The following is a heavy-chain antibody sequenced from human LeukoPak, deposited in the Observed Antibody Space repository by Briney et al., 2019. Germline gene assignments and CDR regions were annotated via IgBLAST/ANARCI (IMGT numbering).Heavy chain of an antibody. J-gene: IGHJ4*02. CDR2: INPNSGGT. CDR3: ARAWSVGSQFDY. D-gene: IGHD2-15*01. Sequence: GASVKVSCKASGYTFTGYYMHWVRQAPGQGLEWMGWINPNSGGTNYAQKFRGRATMTRDTSISTAYTELSRLRSDDTAVYYCARAWSVGSQFDYWGQGTLVTVSS. V-gene: IGHV1-2*02. CDR1: GYTFTGYY.